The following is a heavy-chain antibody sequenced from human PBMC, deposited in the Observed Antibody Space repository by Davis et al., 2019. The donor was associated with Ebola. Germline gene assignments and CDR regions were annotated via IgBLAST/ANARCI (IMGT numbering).Heavy chain of an antibody. CDR3: ARGGGRQQLVPRFDY. D-gene: IGHD6-13*01. V-gene: IGHV3-7*01. J-gene: IGHJ4*03. CDR2: IKQDGSEK. Sequence: GESLKISCAASGFTFSSYWMSWVRQAPGKGLEWVANIKQDGSEKYYVDSVKGRFTISRDNSKNTLYLQMNSLRAEDTAVYYCARGGGRQQLVPRFDYWGQGTTVTVSS. CDR1: GFTFSSYW.